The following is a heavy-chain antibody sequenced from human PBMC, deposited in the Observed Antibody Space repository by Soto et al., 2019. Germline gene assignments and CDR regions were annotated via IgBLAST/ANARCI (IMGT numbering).Heavy chain of an antibody. Sequence: VCLRLSCAACGFSFSSYAMSWVRQAPGKGLEWVSAISGSGGSTYYADSVKGRFTISRDKSKNTLYLQMNSLRAEDTAVYYCAKTLNYDFWSGYYIYDAFDIWGQGTMVTVSS. CDR3: AKTLNYDFWSGYYIYDAFDI. J-gene: IGHJ3*02. CDR1: GFSFSSYA. CDR2: ISGSGGST. V-gene: IGHV3-23*01. D-gene: IGHD3-3*01.